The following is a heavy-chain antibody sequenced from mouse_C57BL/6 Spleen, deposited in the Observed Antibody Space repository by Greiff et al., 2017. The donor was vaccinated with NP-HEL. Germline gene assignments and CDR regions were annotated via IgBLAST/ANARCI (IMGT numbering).Heavy chain of an antibody. D-gene: IGHD3-2*02. Sequence: DVMLVESGGGLVKPGGSLKLSCAASGFTFSSYAMSWVRQTPEKRLEWVATISDGGSCTYYPDNVKGRFTISRDNAKNNLYLQMSHLKSEDTAMYYCARDGSGYWFAYWGQGTLVTVSA. CDR3: ARDGSGYWFAY. V-gene: IGHV5-4*01. CDR1: GFTFSSYA. CDR2: ISDGGSCT. J-gene: IGHJ3*01.